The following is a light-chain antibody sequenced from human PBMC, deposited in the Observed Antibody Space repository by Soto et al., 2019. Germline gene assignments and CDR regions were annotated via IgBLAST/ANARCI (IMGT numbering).Light chain of an antibody. J-gene: IGKJ5*01. CDR3: QQYGSSLSIT. CDR1: QSVSSSY. Sequence: VLKLSAGTLSLYQGERATLSCRAIQSVSSSYLAWYQQKPGQAPRLLIYGASSRATGIPDRFSGSGSGTDFTLTISRLEPEDFAVYYCQQYGSSLSITFGQGALLAIK. V-gene: IGKV3-20*01. CDR2: GAS.